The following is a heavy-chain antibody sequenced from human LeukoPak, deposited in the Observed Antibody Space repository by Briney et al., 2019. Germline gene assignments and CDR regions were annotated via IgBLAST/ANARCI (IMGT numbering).Heavy chain of an antibody. Sequence: GRSLRLSCAASGFTFSSYEMNWVRQAPRKGLEWVSYISSSGSTIYYADPVKGRFTITRDNAKNSLYLQMNSLRAEDTAVYYCAELGITMIGGVWGKGTTVTISS. J-gene: IGHJ6*04. CDR3: AELGITMIGGV. CDR1: GFTFSSYE. V-gene: IGHV3-48*03. CDR2: ISSSGSTI. D-gene: IGHD3-10*02.